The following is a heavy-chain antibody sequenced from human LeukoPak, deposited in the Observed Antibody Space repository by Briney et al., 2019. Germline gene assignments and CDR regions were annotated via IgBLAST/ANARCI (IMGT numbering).Heavy chain of an antibody. D-gene: IGHD6-19*01. CDR1: GFTFSSYG. V-gene: IGHV3-30*02. J-gene: IGHJ4*02. CDR3: AKDFRKAVAGRVFDY. Sequence: PGGSLRLSCAASGFTFSSYGMHWVRQAPGKGLEWVAFIRYDGSNKYYADSVKGRFTISRDNSKNTLCLQMNSLRAEDTAVYYCAKDFRKAVAGRVFDYWGQGTLVTVSS. CDR2: IRYDGSNK.